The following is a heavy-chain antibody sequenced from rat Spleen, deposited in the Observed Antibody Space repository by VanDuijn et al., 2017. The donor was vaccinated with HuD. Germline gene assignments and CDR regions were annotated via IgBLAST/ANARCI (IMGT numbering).Heavy chain of an antibody. CDR2: IKAKSNNYAT. CDR3: ASILRVYPYYFDY. J-gene: IGHJ2*01. V-gene: IGHV6-6*01. CDR1: GFTFSTAW. D-gene: IGHD1-9*01. Sequence: EVQVLESGGGLVQPGNSLKLSCATSGFTFSTAWMYWYRQFPEKRLEWVARIKAKSNNYATDYTESVKGRFTISRDDSKSSIYLQMNNLKEEDTAIYYCASILRVYPYYFDYWGQGVMVTVSS.